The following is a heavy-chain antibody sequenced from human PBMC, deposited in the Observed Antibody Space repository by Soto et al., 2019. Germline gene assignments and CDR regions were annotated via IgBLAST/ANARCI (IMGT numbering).Heavy chain of an antibody. CDR2: IHSSGSI. J-gene: IGHJ1*01. CDR3: ARDLDGLHDDTSGPFPRPG. CDR1: GGSISSDDYY. Sequence: SETLSLTCTVSGGSISSDDYYWCWIRQAPGRGLEWIGYIHSSGSIYYNPSLKSRATMSIDTAGNQFSLKVSSVTVADPAVYYCARDLDGLHDDTSGPFPRPGWGQGTLVTV. D-gene: IGHD3-22*01. V-gene: IGHV4-30-4*01.